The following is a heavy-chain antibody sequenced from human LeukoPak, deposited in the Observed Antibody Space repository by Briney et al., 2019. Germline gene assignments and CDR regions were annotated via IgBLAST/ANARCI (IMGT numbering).Heavy chain of an antibody. CDR2: IYPGDSDT. Sequence: GESLKISCKGSGYSSTNYWIGWVRQMPGKGLEWMGIIYPGDSDTRYSPSFQGQVTISDDKSITTASLQWSSLKASDTAMYYCARAHSGYDFAFDIWGQGTMVTVSS. D-gene: IGHD5-12*01. J-gene: IGHJ3*02. V-gene: IGHV5-51*01. CDR3: ARAHSGYDFAFDI. CDR1: GYSSTNYW.